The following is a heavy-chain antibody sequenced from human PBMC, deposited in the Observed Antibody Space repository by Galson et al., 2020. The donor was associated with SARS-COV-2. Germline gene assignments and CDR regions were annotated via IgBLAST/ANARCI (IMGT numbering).Heavy chain of an antibody. V-gene: IGHV3-48*03. J-gene: IGHJ4*02. CDR3: ARLDAYGPGY. D-gene: IGHD2-21*01. Sequence: TGGSLRLSCAASGFSFSNYEMNWVRQAPGKGLEGISYISSSGRTIHYADSVKGRFTISRDNAKSSLSLQMNSLRAEDTAVYYCARLDAYGPGYWGQGTLVTVSS. CDR1: GFSFSNYE. CDR2: ISSSGRTI.